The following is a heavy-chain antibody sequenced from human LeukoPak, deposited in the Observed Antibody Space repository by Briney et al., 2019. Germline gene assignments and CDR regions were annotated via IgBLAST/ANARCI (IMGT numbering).Heavy chain of an antibody. CDR2: TYASGTI. J-gene: IGHJ4*02. D-gene: IGHD3-22*01. CDR3: ARGAYYYESGS. Sequence: AETLSLTCTVSGASISSYYWSWIRQPARKGLEWIGRTYASGTINYNPSLKSRVTMSVDTSKNQFSLRLSSVTAADTAVYYCARGAYYYESGSWGQGAMVTDSS. CDR1: GASISSYY. V-gene: IGHV4-4*07.